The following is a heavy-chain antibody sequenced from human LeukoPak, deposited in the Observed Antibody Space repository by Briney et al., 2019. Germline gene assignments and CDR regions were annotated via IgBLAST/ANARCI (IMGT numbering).Heavy chain of an antibody. CDR2: INPNSGDT. J-gene: IGHJ4*02. CDR3: ARDYCSTTSCFDF. CDR1: GCTFTGYF. D-gene: IGHD2-2*01. V-gene: IGHV1-2*02. Sequence: GASVKVSCKASGCTFTGYFMHWVRQAPGQGLEWMGWINPNSGDTEYAQRFQGRVTMTRDTSISTAYMELSRLRSDDTAFYYCARDYCSTTSCFDFWGQGTLVTVSS.